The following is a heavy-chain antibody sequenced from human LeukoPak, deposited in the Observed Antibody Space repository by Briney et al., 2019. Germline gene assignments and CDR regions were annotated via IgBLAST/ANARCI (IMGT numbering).Heavy chain of an antibody. CDR2: ISDSGGST. D-gene: IGHD6-13*01. J-gene: IGHJ4*02. Sequence: GGSLRLSCAASGFTFTNYAMNWVRQAPGKGLEWVSVISDSGGSTYYADSVKGRFTISRDNAKNSLYLQMNSLRAEDTAVYYCARDGSDREQQLLYYFDYWGQGTLVTVSS. CDR1: GFTFTNYA. V-gene: IGHV3-23*01. CDR3: ARDGSDREQQLLYYFDY.